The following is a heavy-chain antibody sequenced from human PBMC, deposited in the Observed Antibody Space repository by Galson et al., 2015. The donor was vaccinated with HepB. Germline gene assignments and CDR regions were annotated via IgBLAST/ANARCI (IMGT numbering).Heavy chain of an antibody. V-gene: IGHV1-69-2*01. CDR1: GYTFTDYS. CDR3: ATEGRAMVIY. J-gene: IGHJ4*02. CDR2: VDPEDGVT. Sequence: VKVSCKVSGYTFTDYSMRWVQQAPGKGLEWMGVVDPEDGVTIYAEKFQGRVTITADTSTDTAYMELSSLRSEDTAVYYCATEGRAMVIYWGQGTLVTVSS. D-gene: IGHD5-18*01.